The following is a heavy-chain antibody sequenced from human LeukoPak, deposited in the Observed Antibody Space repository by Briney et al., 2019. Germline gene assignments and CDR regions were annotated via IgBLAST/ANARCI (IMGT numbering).Heavy chain of an antibody. V-gene: IGHV4-39*07. CDR2: IFYSGST. CDR3: ARALVYYYDSSGYYYGGSPFDY. CDR1: GGSISTSSYY. Sequence: PSETLSLTCTVSGGSISTSSYYWGWVRQPPGKGLEWIGNIFYSGSTYYSPSLKSRVTISLDTSRNQFSLKLSSVTAADTAVYYCARALVYYYDSSGYYYGGSPFDYWGQGTLVTVSS. D-gene: IGHD3-22*01. J-gene: IGHJ4*02.